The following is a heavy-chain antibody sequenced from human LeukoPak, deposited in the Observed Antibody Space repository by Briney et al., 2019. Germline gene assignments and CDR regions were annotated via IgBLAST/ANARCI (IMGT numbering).Heavy chain of an antibody. CDR2: ISGSGGST. D-gene: IGHD3-3*01. V-gene: IGHV3-23*01. CDR1: GFTFSSYA. J-gene: IGHJ4*02. CDR3: AKDDSPGKEWLEVIDY. Sequence: GGSLRLSCAASGFTFSSYAMYWVRQAPGKGLEWVSGISGSGGSTYFADSVKGRFTISRDNSKNTLYLQMNSLRAEDTDVYYCAKDDSPGKEWLEVIDYWGQGTLVTVSS.